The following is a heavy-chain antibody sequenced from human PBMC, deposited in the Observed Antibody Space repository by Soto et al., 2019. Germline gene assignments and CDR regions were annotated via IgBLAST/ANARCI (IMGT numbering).Heavy chain of an antibody. Sequence: EVRLLESGGGLVKPGGSLRLSCATSGLTLSSYAMRWVRQAPGGGLEWVSSMSGSSSTTYYADSVRGRFTISRDRSKNTLYLQMSSLRAEDTALYYCAKNQERELPRVIDFWGQGTLVTVSS. CDR3: AKNQERELPRVIDF. J-gene: IGHJ4*02. D-gene: IGHD1-7*01. V-gene: IGHV3-23*01. CDR2: MSGSSSTT. CDR1: GLTLSSYA.